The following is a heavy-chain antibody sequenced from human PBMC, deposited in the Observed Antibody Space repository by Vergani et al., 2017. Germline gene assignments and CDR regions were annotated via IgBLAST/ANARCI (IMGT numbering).Heavy chain of an antibody. CDR1: GAPISYWC. Sequence: QVQMQESGPGLVKTSETLSLTCSASGAPISYWCWSWLRQPAGKGLEWIGRLCPSGSTNYKPSLKSRVTISVDTSKNQFSLKLSSVTAADTAVYYCARHLAYCGGDCYPYYYGMDVWGQGTTVTVSS. V-gene: IGHV4-4*07. CDR3: ARHLAYCGGDCYPYYYGMDV. CDR2: LCPSGST. D-gene: IGHD2-21*02. J-gene: IGHJ6*02.